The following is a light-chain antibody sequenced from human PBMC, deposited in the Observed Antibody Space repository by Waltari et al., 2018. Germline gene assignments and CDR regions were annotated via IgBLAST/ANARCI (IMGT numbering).Light chain of an antibody. CDR2: VAS. Sequence: DIQMTQSPSSLFASVGDSITITCRASQCISNYLNWYQQKPGKAPKLLIYVASRLQSGVPSRFSGSVSGTDFTLTISNLQPEDFATYYCQQSSTTPFFGQGTKLESK. J-gene: IGKJ2*01. CDR3: QQSSTTPF. CDR1: QCISNY. V-gene: IGKV1-39*01.